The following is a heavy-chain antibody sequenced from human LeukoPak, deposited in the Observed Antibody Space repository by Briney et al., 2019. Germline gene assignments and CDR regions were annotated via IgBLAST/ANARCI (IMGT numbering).Heavy chain of an antibody. J-gene: IGHJ4*02. D-gene: IGHD3-22*01. V-gene: IGHV4-30-2*01. CDR1: GGSISSGGYY. CDR2: IYHSGST. CDR3: ARSTYYYDSSGPWHFDY. Sequence: PSETLSLTCTVSGGSISSGGYYWSWIRQPPGKGLEWIGYIYHSGSTYYNPSLKSRVTISVDRSKNQFSLKLSSVTAADTAVYYCARSTYYYDSSGPWHFDYWGQGTLVTVSS.